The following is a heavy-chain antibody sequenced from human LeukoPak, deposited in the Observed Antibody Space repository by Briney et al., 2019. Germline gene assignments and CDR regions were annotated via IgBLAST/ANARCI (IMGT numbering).Heavy chain of an antibody. Sequence: GGSLRLSCAASRFTFSSYWMNWVRQAPGKGLEWVANIKQDGSEKYYVDSVKGRFTISRDNAKNSVYLQMNSLRAEDAAVYYCATSRTFDYWGQGTLVTVSS. CDR3: ATSRTFDY. V-gene: IGHV3-7*03. J-gene: IGHJ4*02. CDR1: RFTFSSYW. CDR2: IKQDGSEK.